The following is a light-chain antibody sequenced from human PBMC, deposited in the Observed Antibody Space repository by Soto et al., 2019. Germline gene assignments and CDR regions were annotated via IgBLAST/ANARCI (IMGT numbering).Light chain of an antibody. V-gene: IGKV1D-13*01. Sequence: AIEVTQSPSSLSASVGDRVTITCRASQGISSALAWYQQKPGKAPNLLLYDASSLQSGAPSRFSGSGSGTDFTLTISSLQPEYVANYYCQQSNNFPPTFGGGTKVEIK. CDR2: DAS. CDR1: QGISSA. J-gene: IGKJ4*01. CDR3: QQSNNFPPT.